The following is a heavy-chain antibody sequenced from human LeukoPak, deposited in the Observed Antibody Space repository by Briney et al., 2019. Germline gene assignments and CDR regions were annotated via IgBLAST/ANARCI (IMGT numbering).Heavy chain of an antibody. CDR3: VRGAGPYGDYRDY. CDR2: FDLSGTT. D-gene: IGHD4-17*01. J-gene: IGHJ4*02. Sequence: GGSLRLSCAASGFTFSSYSMNWVRQAPGKGLEWISCFDLSGTTYYADSVKGRFTISRDNAKNSLFLQMNTLRAEDTAVYYCVRGAGPYGDYRDYWGQGTLVTVSS. V-gene: IGHV3-48*01. CDR1: GFTFSSYS.